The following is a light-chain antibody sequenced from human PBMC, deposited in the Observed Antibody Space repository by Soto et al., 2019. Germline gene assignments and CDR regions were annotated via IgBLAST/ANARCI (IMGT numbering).Light chain of an antibody. J-gene: IGKJ4*01. Sequence: TVLTQSPATLSLSPGERATLSCKASQSIGNSLGWFQQKPGQAPRLLIDDAFNRATGIPARFTGSGSGSDFTRTISSLEPEDFGVSYCRQRYNWPLTFGGGTKVEIK. CDR1: QSIGNS. V-gene: IGKV3-11*01. CDR2: DAF. CDR3: RQRYNWPLT.